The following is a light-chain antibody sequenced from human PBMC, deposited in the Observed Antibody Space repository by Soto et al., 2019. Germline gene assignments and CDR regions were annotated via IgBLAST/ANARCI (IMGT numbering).Light chain of an antibody. V-gene: IGKV4-1*01. Sequence: DIVMTQSPDSLAVSLGERATINCKSSQSVLYSSNNKNYLAWYQQKPGQPPKLLIYWASTRESGVPDRFSGSGSGTDFTVTISSLQAEDVAVYYCQQYYSTFLTFGGGTKVEIK. CDR1: QSVLYSSNNKNY. CDR3: QQYYSTFLT. J-gene: IGKJ4*01. CDR2: WAS.